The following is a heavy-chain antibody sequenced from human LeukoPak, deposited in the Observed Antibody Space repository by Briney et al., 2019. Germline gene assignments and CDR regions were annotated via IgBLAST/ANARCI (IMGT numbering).Heavy chain of an antibody. V-gene: IGHV1-2*06. CDR2: INPNSGGT. J-gene: IGHJ4*02. CDR1: GYTFTGYY. Sequence: ASAKVSCKASGYTFTGYYMHWVRPAPGQGLEWMGRINPNSGGTNYAQKFQGRVTMTRDTSISTAYMELSRLRSDDTAVYYCGTAMVRGPVTHWGQGTLVTVSS. D-gene: IGHD3-10*01. CDR3: GTAMVRGPVTH.